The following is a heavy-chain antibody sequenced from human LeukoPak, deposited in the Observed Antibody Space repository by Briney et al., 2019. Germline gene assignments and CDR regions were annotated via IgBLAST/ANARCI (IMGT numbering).Heavy chain of an antibody. CDR1: GVSINTCCYY. Sequence: SETLSLTCDVSGVSINTCCYYWTWTRQPPGKGLEWIGYKYYSGSTRYNSSLGSRLTISLDTSKNQFSLRLTSVTAADTAVYYCARGRSYGFDFDSWGPGTLVIVSS. CDR2: KYYSGST. V-gene: IGHV4-61*01. CDR3: ARGRSYGFDFDS. J-gene: IGHJ4*02. D-gene: IGHD5-18*01.